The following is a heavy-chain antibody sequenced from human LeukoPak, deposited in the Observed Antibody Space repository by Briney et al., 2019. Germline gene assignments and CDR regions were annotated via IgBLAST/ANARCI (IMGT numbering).Heavy chain of an antibody. D-gene: IGHD3/OR15-3a*01. CDR3: ASSIDDFDAFDI. Sequence: RASVKVSCKASGGTFSSYAISWVRLAPGQGLEWMGGIIPIFGTANYAQKFQGRVTITADKSTSTAYMELSSLRSEDTAVYYCASSIDDFDAFDIWGQGTMVTVSS. J-gene: IGHJ3*02. CDR1: GGTFSSYA. V-gene: IGHV1-69*06. CDR2: IIPIFGTA.